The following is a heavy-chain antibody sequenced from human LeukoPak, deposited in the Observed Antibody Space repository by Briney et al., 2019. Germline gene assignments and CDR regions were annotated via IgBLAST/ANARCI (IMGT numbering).Heavy chain of an antibody. CDR2: INSDGSDT. Sequence: PGGSLRLSCAASGFTFSRDWMHWVRQAPGKGLVWVSRINSDGSDTTYADSVTGRFTISRDTAKNTLYLEVNSLRAEDTAVYYCLSGSWYFDYWGQGTLVTVSS. J-gene: IGHJ4*02. V-gene: IGHV3-74*03. CDR3: LSGSWYFDY. CDR1: GFTFSRDW. D-gene: IGHD6-19*01.